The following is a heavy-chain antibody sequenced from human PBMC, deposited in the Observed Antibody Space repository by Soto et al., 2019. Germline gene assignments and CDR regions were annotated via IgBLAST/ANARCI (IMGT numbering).Heavy chain of an antibody. V-gene: IGHV4-39*01. J-gene: IGHJ4*02. CDR2: IYYSGST. Sequence: QLQLQESGPGLVKPSETLSLTCTVSGGSISSSSYYWGWIRQPPGKGLEWIGSIYYSGSTYYNPSLKHRVTISVDTSKNPCSLKLSSVTAADTAVYYWARQPPDTYGPDYWGQGTLVTVSS. CDR3: ARQPPDTYGPDY. D-gene: IGHD4-17*01. CDR1: GGSISSSSYY.